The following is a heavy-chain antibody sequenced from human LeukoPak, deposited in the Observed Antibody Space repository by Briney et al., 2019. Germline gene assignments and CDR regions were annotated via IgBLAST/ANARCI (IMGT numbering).Heavy chain of an antibody. Sequence: LTCTXSGGSISSGSSYWSWIRQPAGKGLEWIGRIYTSANTNYKPSLQSRVTISVDTAKNQFSLKLSSVTAADTAVYYCTRGDNTWGQGTLVTVSS. CDR2: IYTSANT. D-gene: IGHD2/OR15-2a*01. J-gene: IGHJ5*02. V-gene: IGHV4-61*02. CDR1: GGSISSGSSY. CDR3: TRGDNT.